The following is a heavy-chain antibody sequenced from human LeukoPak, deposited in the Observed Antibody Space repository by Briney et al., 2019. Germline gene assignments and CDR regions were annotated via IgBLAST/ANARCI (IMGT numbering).Heavy chain of an antibody. CDR1: GGTFSSYA. Sequence: SVKVSCKASGGTFSSYAISWVRQAPGQGLEWMGGIIPIFGTANYAQKFQGRVTITTDESTSTAYMELSSLRSEDTAVYYCARDRDSFHWFDPWGQGTLVTVSS. CDR3: ARDRDSFHWFDP. D-gene: IGHD4-11*01. CDR2: IIPIFGTA. V-gene: IGHV1-69*05. J-gene: IGHJ5*02.